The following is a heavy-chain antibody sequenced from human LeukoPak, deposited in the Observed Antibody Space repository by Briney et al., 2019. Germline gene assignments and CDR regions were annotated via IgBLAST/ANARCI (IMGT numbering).Heavy chain of an antibody. D-gene: IGHD3-3*01. V-gene: IGHV1-2*02. CDR1: GYTFTGYY. Sequence: ASVKVSCKASGYTFTGYYMHWVRQAPGQGLEWMGWINPNSGGTNYAQKFQGRVTMTRDTSISTAYMELRSLRSDDTAVYYCARDNFHYDFWSGYLPDAFDIWGQGTMVTVSS. CDR2: INPNSGGT. J-gene: IGHJ3*02. CDR3: ARDNFHYDFWSGYLPDAFDI.